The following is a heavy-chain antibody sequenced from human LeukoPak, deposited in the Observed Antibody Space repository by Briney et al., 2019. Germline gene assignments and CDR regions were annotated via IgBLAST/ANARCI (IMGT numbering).Heavy chain of an antibody. J-gene: IGHJ4*02. CDR1: GFTFSGYW. CDR3: ARPLVSGSLAY. D-gene: IGHD3-10*01. Sequence: GGSLRLSCAASGFTFSGYWMHWVRQAPGEGLVWVSRITGDGTTTNYADSVKGRFTISRDNTKNTLLLQMNSLRAEDTAIYYCARPLVSGSLAYWGQGTLVTVSS. CDR2: ITGDGTTT. V-gene: IGHV3-74*01.